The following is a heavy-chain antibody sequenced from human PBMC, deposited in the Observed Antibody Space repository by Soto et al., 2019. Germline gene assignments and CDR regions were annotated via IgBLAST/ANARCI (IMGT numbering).Heavy chain of an antibody. D-gene: IGHD2-15*01. CDR2: IGTAGDT. CDR1: GFTFSGFD. Sequence: VQLVESGGNLVQPGGSLRLSCEASGFTFSGFDMHWVRQPTGKGLEWVSTIGTAGDTYYAVSVKGRFTISRDNAKNSLSLQMNSLRAGDTAVYFCARGQEVGAHFFDSWGQGTQVTVSS. J-gene: IGHJ4*02. V-gene: IGHV3-13*01. CDR3: ARGQEVGAHFFDS.